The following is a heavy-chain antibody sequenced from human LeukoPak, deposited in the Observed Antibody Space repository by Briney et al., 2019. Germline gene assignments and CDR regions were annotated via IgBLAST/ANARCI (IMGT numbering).Heavy chain of an antibody. CDR2: ISWNSGSI. CDR3: AKDKMYGSGTQFDY. CDR1: GFTFDDYA. D-gene: IGHD3-10*01. Sequence: GGSLRLSCAASGFTFDDYAMHWVRQAPGKGLEWVSGISWNSGSIGYADSVKGRFTISRDNAKNSLYLQMNSLRAEDTALYYCAKDKMYGSGTQFDYWGQGTLVTVSS. J-gene: IGHJ4*02. V-gene: IGHV3-9*01.